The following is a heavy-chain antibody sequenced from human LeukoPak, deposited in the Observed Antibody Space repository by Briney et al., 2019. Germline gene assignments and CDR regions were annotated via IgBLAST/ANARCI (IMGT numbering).Heavy chain of an antibody. V-gene: IGHV3-33*01. J-gene: IGHJ5*02. CDR3: ARVSLRYFDWFAFDP. CDR1: GFTFSSYG. CDR2: IWYDGSNK. Sequence: GGSLRLSCAASGFTFSSYGMHWVRQAPGKGLEWVAVIWYDGSNKYYADSVKGRFTISRDNSKNTLYLQMNSLRAEDAAVYYCARVSLRYFDWFAFDPWGQGTLVTVSS. D-gene: IGHD3-9*01.